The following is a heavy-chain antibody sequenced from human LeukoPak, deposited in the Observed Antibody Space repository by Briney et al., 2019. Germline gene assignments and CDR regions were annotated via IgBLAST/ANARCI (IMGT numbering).Heavy chain of an antibody. CDR2: IKQDGSEK. CDR3: ARESQWLRPRGPFDY. J-gene: IGHJ4*02. V-gene: IGHV3-7*01. CDR1: GFTFSSYW. Sequence: GGSLRLSCAASGFTFSSYWMSWVRQAPGKGLEWVANIKQDGSEKYYVDSVKGRFTISRDNAKNSLYLQMNSLRAEDTAVYYCARESQWLRPRGPFDYWGQGTLVTVSS. D-gene: IGHD5-12*01.